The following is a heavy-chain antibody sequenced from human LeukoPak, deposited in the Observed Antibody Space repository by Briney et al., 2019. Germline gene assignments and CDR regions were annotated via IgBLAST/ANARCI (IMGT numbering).Heavy chain of an antibody. CDR2: INPSGGST. Sequence: ASVKVSCKASGYTFTSYYMHWVRQAPGQGLEWMGIINPSGGSTSYAQKFQGRVTMTRDMSTSTDYMELSSLRSEDTAVYYCARDRIVGAEDDAFHFWGQGTMVTVSS. CDR1: GYTFTSYY. D-gene: IGHD1-26*01. J-gene: IGHJ3*01. CDR3: ARDRIVGAEDDAFHF. V-gene: IGHV1-46*01.